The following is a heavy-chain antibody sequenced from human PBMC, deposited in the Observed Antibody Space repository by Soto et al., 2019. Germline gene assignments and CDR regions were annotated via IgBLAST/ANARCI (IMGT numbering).Heavy chain of an antibody. Sequence: QVQLVQSGAEVKKPGASVKVSCKASGYTFTSYDINWVRQATGQGLEWMGWMNPNSGNTGYAQKFQGRVIMTRNTSISTTYMELSSLRSEDTAVYYCASGCSGGSCYSDDAFDIWGQGTMVTVSS. J-gene: IGHJ3*02. D-gene: IGHD2-15*01. CDR2: MNPNSGNT. CDR3: ASGCSGGSCYSDDAFDI. V-gene: IGHV1-8*01. CDR1: GYTFTSYD.